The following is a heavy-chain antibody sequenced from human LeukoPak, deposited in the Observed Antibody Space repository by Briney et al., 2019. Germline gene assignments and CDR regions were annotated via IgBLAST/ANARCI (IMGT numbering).Heavy chain of an antibody. CDR1: GFTFSSYA. J-gene: IGHJ4*02. Sequence: GGSLRLSCAASGFTFSSYAMSWVRQAPGKGLECISGFSGSGGSTYYADSVKGRFTISRDNSKNTLYLQMNSLRAEDTAVYYCARDLSYGILDYWGQGTLVTVSS. CDR3: ARDLSYGILDY. CDR2: FSGSGGST. D-gene: IGHD4-17*01. V-gene: IGHV3-23*01.